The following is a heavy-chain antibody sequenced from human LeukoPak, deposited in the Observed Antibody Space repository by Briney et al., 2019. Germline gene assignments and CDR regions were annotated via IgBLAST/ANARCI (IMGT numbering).Heavy chain of an antibody. CDR2: INHSGST. CDR1: GGSFSGYY. Sequence: PSETLSLTCAVYGGSFSGYYWSWIRQPPGKGLEWIGEINHSGSTNYNPSLKSRVTISVDTSKNQFSLKLSSVTAADTAVYYCARGRVAARRGFGYWGQGTLVTVSS. V-gene: IGHV4-34*01. CDR3: ARGRVAARRGFGY. J-gene: IGHJ4*02. D-gene: IGHD6-6*01.